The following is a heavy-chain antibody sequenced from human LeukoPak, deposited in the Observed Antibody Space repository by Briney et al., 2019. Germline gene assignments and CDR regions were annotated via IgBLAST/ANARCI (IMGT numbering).Heavy chain of an antibody. V-gene: IGHV3-48*03. CDR1: GFTFSSYE. CDR3: ARAFRLVRGVITDY. Sequence: GGSLRLSCAAPGFTFSSYEMNWVRQAPGKGLEWVSYISSSGSTIYSADSVKGRFTMSRDNAKNSLYLQMNSLRAEDTAVYYCARAFRLVRGVITDYWGQGTLVTVSS. CDR2: ISSSGSTI. J-gene: IGHJ4*02. D-gene: IGHD3-10*01.